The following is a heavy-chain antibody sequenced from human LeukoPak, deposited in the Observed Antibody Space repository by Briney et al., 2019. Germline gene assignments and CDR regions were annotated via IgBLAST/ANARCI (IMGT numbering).Heavy chain of an antibody. CDR2: ISTYSNNT. V-gene: IGHV1-18*01. CDR1: GYTFTSYS. CDR3: ARDEGYGDYRFDY. D-gene: IGHD4-17*01. Sequence: ASVKVSCKASGYTFTSYSISWVRQAPGQGLEWVGWISTYSNNTNYAQKLQGRVTMTTDTSTSTAYMELRSLRSDDTAMYYCARDEGYGDYRFDYWGQGTLVTVSS. J-gene: IGHJ4*02.